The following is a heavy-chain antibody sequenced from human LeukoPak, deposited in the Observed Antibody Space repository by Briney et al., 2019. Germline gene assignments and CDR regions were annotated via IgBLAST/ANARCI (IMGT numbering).Heavy chain of an antibody. CDR1: GYTFTSYD. V-gene: IGHV1-8*01. J-gene: IGHJ6*03. CDR3: ARGVYCGGDCYSIQNYCYYYYMDV. CDR2: MNPNSGNT. Sequence: GASVKVSCKASGYTFTSYDINWVRQATGQRLEWMGWMNPNSGNTGYAQKFQGRVTMTRNTSISTAYMELSSLRSEDTAVYYCARGVYCGGDCYSIQNYCYYYYMDVWGKGTTVTVSS. D-gene: IGHD2-21*01.